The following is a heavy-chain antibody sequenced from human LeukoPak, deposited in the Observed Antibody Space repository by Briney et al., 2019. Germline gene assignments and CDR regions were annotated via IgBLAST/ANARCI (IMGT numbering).Heavy chain of an antibody. V-gene: IGHV3-43*01. CDR3: ATSFGVVNPFDY. Sequence: PGGSLRLSCAASGFTFDDNTMHWVRQVPGKGLDWVSLITRDGSVTFYADSVKGRFTISRDNAKNSLYLQMSSLRAEDTAVYYCATSFGVVNPFDYWGQGTLVTVSS. D-gene: IGHD3-3*01. CDR1: GFTFDDNT. CDR2: ITRDGSVT. J-gene: IGHJ4*02.